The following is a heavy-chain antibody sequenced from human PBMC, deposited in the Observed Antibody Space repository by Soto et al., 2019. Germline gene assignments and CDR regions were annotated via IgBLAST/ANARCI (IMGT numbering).Heavy chain of an antibody. V-gene: IGHV1-69*13. CDR3: ARGRGYSGGDRYYYFDMDV. CDR1: GGTFNNYP. D-gene: IGHD5-12*01. J-gene: IGHJ6*02. CDR2: SIPIFGTA. Sequence: SVKVSCKASGGTFNNYPITWVRQAPGEGLEWMGGSIPIFGTANYAQKFQGRVTISVHESTSTAYMELSSLRSEDTAVYYCARGRGYSGGDRYYYFDMDVWGQGTRITVSS.